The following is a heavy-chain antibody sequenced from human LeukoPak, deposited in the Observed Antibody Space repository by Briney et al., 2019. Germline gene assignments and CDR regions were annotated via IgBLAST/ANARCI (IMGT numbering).Heavy chain of an antibody. CDR3: ARGTSSSPFAMDV. CDR2: IGTAGDT. D-gene: IGHD6-13*01. Sequence: GGSLRLSCAASGFTFSSYDMHWVRQATGKGLELVSAIGTAGDTYYPGSVKGRFNISRENAKNSLYLQMNSLRAGDTAVYYCARGTSSSPFAMDVWGQGTTVTVSS. V-gene: IGHV3-13*04. CDR1: GFTFSSYD. J-gene: IGHJ6*02.